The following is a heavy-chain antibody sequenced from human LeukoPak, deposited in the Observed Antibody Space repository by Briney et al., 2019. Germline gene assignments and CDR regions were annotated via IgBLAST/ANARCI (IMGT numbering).Heavy chain of an antibody. J-gene: IGHJ4*02. CDR3: ARAGGGYSFDY. Sequence: SETLSLTCTVSGGSISSYYWSWIRQPPGKGLEWIGYSYYSGSTTHNPSLQSRVTISVDTSRNQFSLKLTSVTAADTAVYYCARAGGGYSFDYWGQGTLVTVSS. CDR1: GGSISSYY. V-gene: IGHV4-59*01. D-gene: IGHD5-18*01. CDR2: SYYSGST.